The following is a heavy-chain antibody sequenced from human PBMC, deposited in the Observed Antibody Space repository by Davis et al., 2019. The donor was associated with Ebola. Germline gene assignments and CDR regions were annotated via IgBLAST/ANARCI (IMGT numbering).Heavy chain of an antibody. CDR2: IYYSGST. Sequence: SETLSLTCTVSGGSISSYYWSWIRQPPGKGLEWIGYIYYSGSTNYNPSLKSRVTISVDTSKNQFSLKLSSVTAADTAVYYCASQLSWFDPWGQGTLVTVSS. J-gene: IGHJ5*02. V-gene: IGHV4-59*01. D-gene: IGHD6-13*01. CDR3: ASQLSWFDP. CDR1: GGSISSYY.